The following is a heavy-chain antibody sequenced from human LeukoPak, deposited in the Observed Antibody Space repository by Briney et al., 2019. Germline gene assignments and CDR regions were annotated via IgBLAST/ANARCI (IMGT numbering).Heavy chain of an antibody. CDR2: ISYDGSNK. V-gene: IGHV3-30-3*01. Sequence: PGGSLRLSCAASGFTFSGYAMHWVRQAPGKGLEWVAVISYDGSNKYYADSVKGRFTISRDNSKNTLYLQMNSLRAEDTAVYYCGRVPAPYEGRVGYFFTSGGRGPLVTVS. J-gene: IGHJ4*02. D-gene: IGHD2/OR15-2a*01. CDR1: GFTFSGYA. CDR3: GRVPAPYEGRVGYFFTS.